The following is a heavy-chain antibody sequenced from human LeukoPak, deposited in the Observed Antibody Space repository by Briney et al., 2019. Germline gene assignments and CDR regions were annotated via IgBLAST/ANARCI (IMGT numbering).Heavy chain of an antibody. Sequence: GESLKISCKGSGYSFTNSWISWLRQMPAKSLEWMGKIDTSDSYTNYSPYFGGHVTISADKSVSTAYLQWSSLKASDTAMYYCATPPTFYSSGWCGEHPFANWGQGTLVTVSS. CDR1: GYSFTNSW. J-gene: IGHJ4*02. V-gene: IGHV5-10-1*01. D-gene: IGHD6-19*01. CDR3: ATPPTFYSSGWCGEHPFAN. CDR2: IDTSDSYT.